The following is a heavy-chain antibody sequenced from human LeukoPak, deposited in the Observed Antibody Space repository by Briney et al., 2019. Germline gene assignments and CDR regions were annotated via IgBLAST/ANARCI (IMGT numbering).Heavy chain of an antibody. V-gene: IGHV1-2*02. CDR1: GYTFTAYY. Sequence: ASVKVSCKASGYTFTAYYMYWVRQAPGQGVEWMGWINPDSGGTNYAQKFQGRVTLSRDTSISTAYMELSRLGSDDTAVYYCARVSGSYTINYYYAMDVWGQGTTVTVSS. CDR2: INPDSGGT. J-gene: IGHJ6*02. CDR3: ARVSGSYTINYYYAMDV. D-gene: IGHD1-26*01.